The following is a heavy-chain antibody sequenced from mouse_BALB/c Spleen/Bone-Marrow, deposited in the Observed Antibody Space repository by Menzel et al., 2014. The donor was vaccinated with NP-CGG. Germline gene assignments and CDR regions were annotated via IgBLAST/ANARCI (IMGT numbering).Heavy chain of an antibody. V-gene: IGHV1S56*01. CDR2: IYPGDGST. J-gene: IGHJ2*01. CDR1: GYTFTSYY. CDR3: ARSQGNYFDY. Sequence: VQLQQSGPELVKPGASVKMSCKASGYTFTSYYIHWVKQRPGQGLEWIGWIYPGDGSTKYNEKFKGETTLTADKSSSTAYMLLSSLTSGDSAIYFCARSQGNYFDYWGQGTTLTVSS.